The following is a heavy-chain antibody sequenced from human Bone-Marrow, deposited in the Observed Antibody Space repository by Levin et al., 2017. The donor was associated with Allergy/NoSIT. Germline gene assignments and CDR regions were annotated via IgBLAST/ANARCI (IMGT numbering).Heavy chain of an antibody. CDR1: GGSVRSGVYY. CDR2: IHPSGST. V-gene: IGHV4-31*03. CDR3: ARGLDYSKLGY. D-gene: IGHD4-11*01. Sequence: SQTLSLTCTVSGGSVRSGVYYWGWIRQHPGKGLECIGYIHPSGSTYYNPSLNSRVTMSVDTSKNQISLKMTSVTAADTAVYYCARGLDYSKLGYWGQGTLVTVSS. J-gene: IGHJ4*02.